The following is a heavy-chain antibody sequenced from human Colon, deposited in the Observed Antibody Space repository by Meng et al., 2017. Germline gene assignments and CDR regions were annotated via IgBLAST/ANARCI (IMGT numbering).Heavy chain of an antibody. CDR2: IRSSSRYI. V-gene: IGHV3-21*01. CDR1: GFTFGSSN. Sequence: GESLKISCTASGFTFGSSNMNWVRQAPGKGLEWVSSIRSSSRYINYADSVKGRFTISRDNANNSLYLQMNDLRAEDTAVYYCARDPGVIYGSGTHDAFDLWGQGTMVTVSS. J-gene: IGHJ3*01. CDR3: ARDPGVIYGSGTHDAFDL. D-gene: IGHD3-10*01.